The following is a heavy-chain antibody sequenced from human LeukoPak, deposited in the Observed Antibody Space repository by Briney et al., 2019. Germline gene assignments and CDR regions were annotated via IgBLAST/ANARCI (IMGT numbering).Heavy chain of an antibody. J-gene: IGHJ6*03. CDR2: IIPIFGTA. Sequence: GASVKVSCKASGGAFSSYAISWVRQAPGQGLEWMGGIIPIFGTANYAQKFQGRVTITADESTSTAYMELSSLRSEDTAVYYCARGYTYYDILTGYFGPKNYYYMDVWGKGTTVTISS. CDR1: GGAFSSYA. CDR3: ARGYTYYDILTGYFGPKNYYYMDV. D-gene: IGHD3-9*01. V-gene: IGHV1-69*13.